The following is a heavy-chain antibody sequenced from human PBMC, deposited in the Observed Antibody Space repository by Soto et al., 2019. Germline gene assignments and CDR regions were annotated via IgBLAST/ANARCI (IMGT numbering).Heavy chain of an antibody. V-gene: IGHV1-18*01. CDR3: AREDSSGHGGDWFDP. Sequence: GASVKVSCKASGYTFTSYGISWVRQAPGQGLEWMGWISAYNGNTNYAQKLQGRVTMTTDTSTSTAYMELRSLRSDDTAVYYCAREDSSGHGGDWFDPWGQGTLVTVSS. CDR2: ISAYNGNT. D-gene: IGHD6-19*01. J-gene: IGHJ5*02. CDR1: GYTFTSYG.